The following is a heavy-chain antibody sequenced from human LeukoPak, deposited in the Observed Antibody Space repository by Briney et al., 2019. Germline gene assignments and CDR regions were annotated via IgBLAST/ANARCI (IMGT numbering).Heavy chain of an antibody. CDR1: GFNFTDTW. Sequence: GGSLRLSCEASGFNFTDTWMAWVRQTPGEGLEWLGRIKKKSDGGTTVYAASVEGRFIISRDDSRGTTSLQMKSLKTEDTGVYFCTREGYSFARTWGQGTLVTVSS. J-gene: IGHJ5*02. CDR2: IKKKSDGGTT. CDR3: TREGYSFART. V-gene: IGHV3-15*01. D-gene: IGHD5-18*01.